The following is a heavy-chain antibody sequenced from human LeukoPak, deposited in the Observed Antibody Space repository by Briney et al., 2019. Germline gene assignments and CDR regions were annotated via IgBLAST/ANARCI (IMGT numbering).Heavy chain of an antibody. CDR1: GGSISTYY. Sequence: SETLSLTCTVSGGSISTYYWSWIRQPPGKGLEWIGYIYSSGSTNSNPSLRSRVTISVDTSKTQFSLKLSSVTAADTAVYYCARDYDSSGYYPFYWGQGTPVTVSS. CDR2: IYSSGST. V-gene: IGHV4-59*12. CDR3: ARDYDSSGYYPFY. D-gene: IGHD3-22*01. J-gene: IGHJ4*02.